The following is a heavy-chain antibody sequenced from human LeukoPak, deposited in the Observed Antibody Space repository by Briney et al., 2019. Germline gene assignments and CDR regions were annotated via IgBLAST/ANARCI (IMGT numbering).Heavy chain of an antibody. Sequence: SGTLSLTCAVSGGSISSRNWWSWVRQPPGKGLEWIGEIYHSGSTYYNPSLKSRVTISVDTSKNQFSLKLSSVTAADTAVYYCARDVGYSGYDLDYWGQGTLVTVSS. V-gene: IGHV4-4*02. CDR1: GGSISSRNW. CDR2: IYHSGST. J-gene: IGHJ4*02. D-gene: IGHD5-12*01. CDR3: ARDVGYSGYDLDY.